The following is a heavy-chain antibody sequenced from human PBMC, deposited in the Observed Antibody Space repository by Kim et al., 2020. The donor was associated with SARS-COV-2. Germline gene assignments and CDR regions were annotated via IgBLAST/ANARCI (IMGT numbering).Heavy chain of an antibody. CDR1: GLTFSNVY. Sequence: GGSLRLSCAASGLTFSNVYLNWVRQASGKGLEWVGRIKSKSDGGTTDYAAPVKGRFTISRDDSKDTVYLQMNSLKTEDTAVYYCTHHGYVSGSYATDQWGQGTLVTVSS. D-gene: IGHD3-10*01. CDR3: THHGYVSGSYATDQ. CDR2: IKSKSDGGTT. J-gene: IGHJ4*02. V-gene: IGHV3-15*01.